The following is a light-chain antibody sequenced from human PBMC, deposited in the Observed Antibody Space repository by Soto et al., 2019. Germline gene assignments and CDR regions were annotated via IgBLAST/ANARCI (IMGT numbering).Light chain of an antibody. CDR2: GAS. Sequence: EIVLTQSPGTLSLSPGERATLSCRASQSVSSSYLAWYQQKPGQAPRLLIYGASSRATGIPDRFSGSGSGTVLTLTISRLEPEDFAVYYCQQYGSSFTFGQGTRLEIK. V-gene: IGKV3-20*01. CDR3: QQYGSSFT. J-gene: IGKJ5*01. CDR1: QSVSSSY.